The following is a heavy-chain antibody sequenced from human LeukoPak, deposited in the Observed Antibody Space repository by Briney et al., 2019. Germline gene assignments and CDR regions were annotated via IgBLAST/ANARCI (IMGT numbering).Heavy chain of an antibody. CDR2: ISSSGSSI. J-gene: IGHJ4*02. Sequence: GGSLRLSCAASGFTFSSYSMNWVRQAPGKGLEWLSYISSSGSSIFYADSVKGRFTISRDNSKNTLYLQMNSLRAEDTAVYYCAKDLRSSGWFGPLDYWGQGTLVTVSS. V-gene: IGHV3-48*01. CDR3: AKDLRSSGWFGPLDY. CDR1: GFTFSSYS. D-gene: IGHD6-19*01.